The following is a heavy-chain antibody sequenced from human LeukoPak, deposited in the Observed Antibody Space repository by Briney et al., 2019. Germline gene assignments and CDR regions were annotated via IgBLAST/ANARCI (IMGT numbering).Heavy chain of an antibody. CDR3: ARRGPYSYGLPGAFDI. CDR2: INHSGST. D-gene: IGHD5-18*01. J-gene: IGHJ3*02. V-gene: IGHV4-34*01. CDR1: GGSFSGYY. Sequence: SETLSLTCAVYGGSFSGYYWSWIRQPPGKGLEWIGEINHSGSTNYNPSLKSRVTISVDTSKNQFSLKLSSVTAADTAVYYCARRGPYSYGLPGAFDIWGQGTMVTVSS.